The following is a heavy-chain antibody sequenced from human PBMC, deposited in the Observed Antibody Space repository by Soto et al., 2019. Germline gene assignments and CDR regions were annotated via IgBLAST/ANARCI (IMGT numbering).Heavy chain of an antibody. CDR3: ARDMYYYDSSGYYFRPYGMDV. CDR1: GGSISSYY. V-gene: IGHV4-59*01. Sequence: SETLSLTYTVSGGSISSYYWSWIRQPPGKGLEWIGYIYYSGSTNYNPSLKSRVTISVDTSKNQFSLKLSSVTAADTAVYYCARDMYYYDSSGYYFRPYGMDVWGQGTTVTVSS. CDR2: IYYSGST. D-gene: IGHD3-22*01. J-gene: IGHJ6*02.